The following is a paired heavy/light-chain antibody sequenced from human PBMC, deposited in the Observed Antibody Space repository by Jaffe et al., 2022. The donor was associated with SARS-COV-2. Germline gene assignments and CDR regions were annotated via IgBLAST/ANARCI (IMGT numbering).Heavy chain of an antibody. CDR2: ISGSSQTV. CDR3: ATVISGRYYFDY. D-gene: IGHD3-10*01. J-gene: IGHJ4*02. Sequence: EVQLVETGGGLVQPGGSLRLSCAASGFNFDTCSMNWVRQAPGKGLEWLSYISGSSQTVHYADSVEGRFTISRDNRKKSLYLQMSSLRAEDTAVYYCATVISGRYYFDYWGLGTPVTVSS. CDR1: GFNFDTCS. V-gene: IGHV3-48*01.
Light chain of an antibody. V-gene: IGKV1-27*01. CDR1: QDISHY. J-gene: IGKJ3*01. CDR3: QKYNGAPYT. Sequence: DIQMTQSPSSLSASVGDRVTITCRASQDISHYLAWYQQKPGEVPRLLMYGASTLQSGVPSRFSGSGSGTDFTLIISSLQPEDVATYYCQKYNGAPYTFGPGTKVHVK. CDR2: GAS.